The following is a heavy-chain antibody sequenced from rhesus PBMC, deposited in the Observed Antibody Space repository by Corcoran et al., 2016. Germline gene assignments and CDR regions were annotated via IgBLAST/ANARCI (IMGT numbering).Heavy chain of an antibody. CDR3: VKDRAYTWNDQDYGLDS. D-gene: IGHD1-32*01. CDR1: GFTFVSFW. J-gene: IGHJ6*01. V-gene: IGHV3-14*01. CDR2: LNSAGSIR. Sequence: EVQLVESGGGLAEPGGSLRLYCAASGFTFVSFWINWVRQEPGRGLEGIATLNSAGSIRFYADSGKGRFTISRDNAKNTLYLQMNSLRPEDTAVYYCVKDRAYTWNDQDYGLDSWGQGVVVTVSS.